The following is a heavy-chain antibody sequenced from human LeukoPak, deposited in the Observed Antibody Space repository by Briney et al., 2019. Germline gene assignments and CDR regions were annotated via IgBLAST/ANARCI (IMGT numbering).Heavy chain of an antibody. CDR1: GFTFSQYW. V-gene: IGHV3-7*01. D-gene: IGHD5-18*01. CDR3: ARDQYSYGLKDAFDI. Sequence: PGGSLRLSCAASGFTFSQYWMSWVRQAPGKGLEWVANIRQDGHENYYADSVKGRFTISRDNAKNSLYLQMNSLRAEDTAVYYCARDQYSYGLKDAFDIWGQGTMVTVSS. CDR2: IRQDGHEN. J-gene: IGHJ3*02.